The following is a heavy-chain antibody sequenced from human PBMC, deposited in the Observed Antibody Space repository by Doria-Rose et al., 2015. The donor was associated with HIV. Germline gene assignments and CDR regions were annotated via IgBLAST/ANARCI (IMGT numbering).Heavy chain of an antibody. D-gene: IGHD6-13*01. CDR3: ARIHSLSSSSLGH. CDR2: LNVGNGDT. J-gene: IGHJ4*02. Sequence: VYTFSAYAIHWVRQATGQRLEWMGWLNVGNGDTRYSRKFQDRVTITSDTSANTGYMALSSLRSEDTAVYYCARIHSLSSSSLGHWGQGTLVTVSS. V-gene: IGHV1-3*01. CDR1: VYTFSAYA.